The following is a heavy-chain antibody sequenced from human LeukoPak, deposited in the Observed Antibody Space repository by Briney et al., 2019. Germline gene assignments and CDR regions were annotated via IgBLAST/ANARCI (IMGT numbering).Heavy chain of an antibody. CDR2: ISGSGGST. CDR3: ARDRIYSSGWYYFDY. V-gene: IGHV3-23*01. Sequence: GGSLRLSCAASGFTFSSYAMSWVRQAPGKGLEWVSAISGSGGSTYYADSVKGRFTISRDNSKNTLYLQMNSLRAEDTAVYYCARDRIYSSGWYYFDYWGQGTLVTVSS. J-gene: IGHJ4*02. CDR1: GFTFSSYA. D-gene: IGHD6-19*01.